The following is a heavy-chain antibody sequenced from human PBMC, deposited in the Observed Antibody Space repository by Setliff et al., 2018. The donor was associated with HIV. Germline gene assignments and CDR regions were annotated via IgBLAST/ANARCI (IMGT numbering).Heavy chain of an antibody. CDR3: ARGGGYRGYDGTFDQ. V-gene: IGHV1-18*01. Sequence: ASVKVSCKASGYTFDSYDFSWVRQAPGQGLEWMGWISSFNGGTNSAQKFRDRVTLTTDTSTATAYMELKSLKSNDTAVYYYARGGGYRGYDGTFDQWGLGTLVT. CDR2: ISSFNGGT. J-gene: IGHJ4*02. CDR1: GYTFDSYD. D-gene: IGHD5-12*01.